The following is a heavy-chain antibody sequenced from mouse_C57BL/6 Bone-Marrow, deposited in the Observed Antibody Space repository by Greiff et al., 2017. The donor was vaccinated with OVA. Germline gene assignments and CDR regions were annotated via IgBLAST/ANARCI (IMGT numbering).Heavy chain of an antibody. J-gene: IGHJ1*03. D-gene: IGHD1-1*01. CDR3: ARCYVPWWYFDV. CDR2: INPGSGGT. Sequence: QVQLQQSGAELVRPGTSVKVSCKASGYAFTNYLIEWVKQRPGQGLEWIGVINPGSGGTNYNEKFKGKATLTADKSSSTAYMQLSSLTSEDSAVYFCARCYVPWWYFDVWGTGTTVTVSS. V-gene: IGHV1-54*01. CDR1: GYAFTNYL.